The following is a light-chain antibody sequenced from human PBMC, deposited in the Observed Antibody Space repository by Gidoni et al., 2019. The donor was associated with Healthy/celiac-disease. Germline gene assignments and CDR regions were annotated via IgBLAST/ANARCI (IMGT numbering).Light chain of an antibody. J-gene: IGLJ2*01. CDR2: STS. CDR3: LLYYGSAVV. V-gene: IGLV7-43*01. CDR1: TGAATSGYS. Sequence: QTVGTQEPSLTVSLGGTATLTSASSTGAATSGYSPNWSQQKPGQPPRALIYSTSNKQPRTPARFSGSLRGGKAALTLSGVEPEDEAEYYCLLYYGSAVVFGGGTKLTVL.